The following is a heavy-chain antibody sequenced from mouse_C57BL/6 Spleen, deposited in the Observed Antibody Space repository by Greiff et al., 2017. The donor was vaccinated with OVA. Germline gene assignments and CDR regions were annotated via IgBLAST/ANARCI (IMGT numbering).Heavy chain of an antibody. D-gene: IGHD2-10*02. Sequence: EVHLVESGPELVKPGASVKMSCKASGYTFTDYNMHWVKQSHGKSLEWIGYINPNNGGTSYNQKFKGKATLTVNKSSSTAYMELRSLTSEDSAVYYCARGYGNAFFDYWGQGTTLTVSS. CDR3: ARGYGNAFFDY. CDR2: INPNNGGT. V-gene: IGHV1-22*01. CDR1: GYTFTDYN. J-gene: IGHJ2*01.